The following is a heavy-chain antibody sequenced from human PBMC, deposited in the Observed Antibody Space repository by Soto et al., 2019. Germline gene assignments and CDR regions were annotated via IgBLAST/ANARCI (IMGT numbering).Heavy chain of an antibody. CDR2: IHYSGST. CDR3: ASQHYYDSSGYYVVY. CDR1: GVSIGSNIYY. V-gene: IGHV4-39*01. J-gene: IGHJ4*02. D-gene: IGHD3-22*01. Sequence: SETLSLTCTVSGVSIGSNIYYWGGVRRPQGKGLEWIGNIHYSGSTYYDSSLQSRVTISIDTSKNQFSLKLSSVTATDTAVYYCASQHYYDSSGYYVVYWGQGTLVTVS.